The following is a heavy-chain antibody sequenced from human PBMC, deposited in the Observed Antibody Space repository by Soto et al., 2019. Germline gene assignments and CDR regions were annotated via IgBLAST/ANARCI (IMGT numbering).Heavy chain of an antibody. J-gene: IGHJ6*02. CDR2: INPNSGGT. D-gene: IGHD3-3*01. CDR3: ARGGTIFGVVITPTPYGMDV. Sequence: ASVKVSCKASGYTFTCYYMHWVRQAPGQGLEWMGWINPNSGGTNYAQKFQGWVTMTRDTSISTAYMELSRLRSDDTAVYYCARGGTIFGVVITPTPYGMDVWGQGTTVTVSS. CDR1: GYTFTCYY. V-gene: IGHV1-2*04.